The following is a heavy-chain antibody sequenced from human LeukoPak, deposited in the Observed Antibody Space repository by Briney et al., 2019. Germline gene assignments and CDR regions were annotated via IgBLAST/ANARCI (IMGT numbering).Heavy chain of an antibody. CDR2: IYYSGST. CDR1: GGSISSYY. J-gene: IGHJ6*02. V-gene: IGHV4-59*01. Sequence: SETLSLTRTVSGGSISSYYWSWIRQPPGKGLEWIGYIYYSGSTNYNPSLKSRVTISVDTSKNQFSLKLSSVTAADTAVYYCARDGAIAAAGSWYYGMDVWGQGTTVTVSS. CDR3: ARDGAIAAAGSWYYGMDV. D-gene: IGHD6-13*01.